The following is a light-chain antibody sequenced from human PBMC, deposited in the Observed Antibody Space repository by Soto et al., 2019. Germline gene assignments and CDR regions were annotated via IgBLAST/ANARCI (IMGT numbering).Light chain of an antibody. J-gene: IGKJ1*01. V-gene: IGKV3-15*01. CDR2: GAS. CDR1: QSVSSN. Sequence: IGLTQSPATLSVSPGERATLSCRASQSVSSNLAWYQQKPGQAPRLLIYGASTRATGIPARFSGSGSGTEFTLTISSLQSEDFAVYHCQQYNNWPAFGQGTKVDNK. CDR3: QQYNNWPA.